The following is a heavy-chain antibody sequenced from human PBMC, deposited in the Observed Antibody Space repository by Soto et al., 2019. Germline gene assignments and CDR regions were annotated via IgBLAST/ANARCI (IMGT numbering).Heavy chain of an antibody. V-gene: IGHV4-30-4*01. CDR2: IYYSGST. D-gene: IGHD2-15*01. CDR1: GGSISSGDYY. J-gene: IGHJ5*02. CDR3: AREGYCSGGSCNDP. Sequence: SETLSLTCTVSGGSISSGDYYWSWIRQPPGKGLEWIGYIYYSGSTYYNPSLKSRVTISVDTSKNQFSLKLSSVTAADTAVYYCAREGYCSGGSCNDPWGQGTLVTVSS.